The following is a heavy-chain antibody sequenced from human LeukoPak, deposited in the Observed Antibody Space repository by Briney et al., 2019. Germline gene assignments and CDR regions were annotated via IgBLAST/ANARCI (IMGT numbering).Heavy chain of an antibody. CDR3: ARGSSSYDSSDFDH. CDR1: GFTFTNAW. V-gene: IGHV3-15*01. J-gene: IGHJ4*02. CDR2: IRSITDGGTP. D-gene: IGHD3-22*01. Sequence: GGSLRLSCAASGFTFTNAWMNWVRQAPAKGLEWVGRIRSITDGGTPEYAAPVKGRFSISRDDSTNTLYLQMNSLKTEDTAVYYCARGSSSYDSSDFDHWGQGTLVSVSS.